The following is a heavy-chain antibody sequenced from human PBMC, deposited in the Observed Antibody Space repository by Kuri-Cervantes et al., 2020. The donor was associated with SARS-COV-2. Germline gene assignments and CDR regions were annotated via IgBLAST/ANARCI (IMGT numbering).Heavy chain of an antibody. Sequence: GESLKISCAASGFTFSSYALSWVRQAPGKGLEWVSGISNSGGRTHYADSAKGRFTISRDNSKNTLYLEMNSQRAEDTAVYYCASVSTMGVSLDWGQGTLVTVSS. V-gene: IGHV3-23*01. D-gene: IGHD2/OR15-2a*01. J-gene: IGHJ4*02. CDR1: GFTFSSYA. CDR3: ASVSTMGVSLD. CDR2: ISNSGGRT.